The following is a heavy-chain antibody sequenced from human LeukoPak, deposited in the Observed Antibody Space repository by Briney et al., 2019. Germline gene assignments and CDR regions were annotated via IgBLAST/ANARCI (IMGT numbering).Heavy chain of an antibody. CDR1: GFTASSYT. V-gene: IGHV3-48*04. CDR3: ARESILGTTTDYFDY. Sequence: GSLRLSCEAAGFTASSYTMNWGRQAPGKGLEWVSLISRTTGSIYYADSVRGRFTISRDSAKNSVYLQMNSLRAEDTAIYYCARESILGTTTDYFDYWAREPGSSSPQ. D-gene: IGHD1-26*01. J-gene: IGHJ4*02. CDR2: ISRTTGSI.